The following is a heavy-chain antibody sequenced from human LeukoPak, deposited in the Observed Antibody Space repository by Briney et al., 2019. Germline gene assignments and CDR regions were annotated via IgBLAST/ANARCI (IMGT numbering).Heavy chain of an antibody. J-gene: IGHJ4*02. CDR3: ARERLKWLAYHPDY. Sequence: ASVKVSCNASGYTFTGYYMHWVRQAPGQGLEWMGWINPNDGGTDYAQKFQGRVTMTRDTSISTAYMELSRLRSDDTAVYYCARERLKWLAYHPDYWGQGTLVTVSS. CDR2: INPNDGGT. V-gene: IGHV1-2*02. CDR1: GYTFTGYY. D-gene: IGHD6-19*01.